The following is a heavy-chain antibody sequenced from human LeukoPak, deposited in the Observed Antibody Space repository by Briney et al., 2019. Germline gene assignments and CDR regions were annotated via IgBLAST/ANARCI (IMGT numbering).Heavy chain of an antibody. J-gene: IGHJ3*02. Sequence: PSETLSLTCTVSGGSISSSSYYWGWIRQPPGKGLEWIGSIYYSGSTYYNPSLKSRVTISVDTSKNQFSLKLSSVTAADTAVYYCARVGGYYYDAFDIWGQGTMVTVSS. D-gene: IGHD3-22*01. CDR3: ARVGGYYYDAFDI. CDR2: IYYSGST. CDR1: GGSISSSSYY. V-gene: IGHV4-39*07.